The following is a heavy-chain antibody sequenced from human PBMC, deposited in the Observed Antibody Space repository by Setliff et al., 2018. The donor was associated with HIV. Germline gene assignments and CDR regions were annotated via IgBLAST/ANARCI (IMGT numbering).Heavy chain of an antibody. Sequence: PSETLSLTCTVSGDSISRRIYYWVWIRQPPGKGLEWIGNFYYSGSSHYNPSLKSRVTISVDTSKNQFSLKLISVSAADTAVYYCAKLLPAADMAREIDSWGQGTLVTVS. D-gene: IGHD2-2*01. V-gene: IGHV4-39*01. CDR3: AKLLPAADMAREIDS. J-gene: IGHJ4*02. CDR1: GDSISRRIYY. CDR2: FYYSGSS.